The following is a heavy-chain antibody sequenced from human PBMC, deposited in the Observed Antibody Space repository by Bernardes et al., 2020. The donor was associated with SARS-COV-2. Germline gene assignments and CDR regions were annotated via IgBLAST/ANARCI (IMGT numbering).Heavy chain of an antibody. CDR1: LDSPSSNSAV. Sequence: RSPSLTPAISLDSPSSNSAVWHSPRQSPARGLEWLGRTSYRAQWNYDYAVSVKSRITISPDTSKNQFSLKLTSVTPEDTAVYYCARGAHYAMGVWGQGTTVTVSS. CDR3: ARGAHYAMGV. CDR2: TSYRAQWNY. J-gene: IGHJ6*02. V-gene: IGHV6-1*01.